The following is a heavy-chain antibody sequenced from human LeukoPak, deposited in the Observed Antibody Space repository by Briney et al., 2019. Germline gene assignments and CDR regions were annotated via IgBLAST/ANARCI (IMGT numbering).Heavy chain of an antibody. CDR1: GLPIGDFA. V-gene: IGHV3-43*02. CDR3: ARESGKFDY. J-gene: IGHJ4*02. CDR2: ISGDGVST. Sequence: GGSLRLSCVASGLPIGDFAMHWVRQAPGQGLEWVSLISGDGVSTFFAYSVKGRFSISRDNSKNSLFLEMSMLRTENTAMYYFARESGKFDYWGQGTLVAVSS.